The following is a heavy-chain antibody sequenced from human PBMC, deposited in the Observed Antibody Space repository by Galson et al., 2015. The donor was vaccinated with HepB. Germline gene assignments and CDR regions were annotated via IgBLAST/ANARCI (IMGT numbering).Heavy chain of an antibody. V-gene: IGHV3-48*01. Sequence: SLRLSCAASGFTFSNYGMNWVRQAPGKGLEWVSYIGSSSSTIHYADSVKGRFTISRDNAKNSLYLQINSLRAEDTAVYYCARETPYYSSGWYYYFDYWGQGTLVTVSS. CDR3: ARETPYYSSGWYYYFDY. CDR2: IGSSSSTI. D-gene: IGHD6-19*01. CDR1: GFTFSNYG. J-gene: IGHJ4*02.